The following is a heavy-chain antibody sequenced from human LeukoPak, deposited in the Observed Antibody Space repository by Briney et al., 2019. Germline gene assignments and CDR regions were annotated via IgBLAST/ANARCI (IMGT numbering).Heavy chain of an antibody. CDR2: IYYSGST. V-gene: IGHV4-61*01. J-gene: IGHJ4*02. CDR3: ARDGRIAAAGRGFKGFDY. Sequence: SQTLSLTCTVSGGSVSSGSYYWSWIRQPPGKGLEWIGYIYYSGSTNYNPSLKSRVTISVDTSKNQFSLKLSSVTAADPAVYYCARDGRIAAAGRGFKGFDYWGQGTLVTVSS. CDR1: GGSVSSGSYY. D-gene: IGHD6-13*01.